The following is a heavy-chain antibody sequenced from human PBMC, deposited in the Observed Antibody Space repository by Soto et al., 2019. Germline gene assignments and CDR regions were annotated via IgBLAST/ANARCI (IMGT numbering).Heavy chain of an antibody. Sequence: PSKPLALTCSVSGGSVTGYYWNWIRQPPGKGLEWIGEINHTGGTHYNPSLKSRVTMSVETSKNQFSLRLSSVTAADTAIYYCETFRSGFGLLIRPFDHWGPGIQVSVSS. CDR3: ETFRSGFGLLIRPFDH. CDR2: INHTGGT. J-gene: IGHJ5*02. CDR1: GGSVTGYY. V-gene: IGHV4-34*01. D-gene: IGHD2-21*01.